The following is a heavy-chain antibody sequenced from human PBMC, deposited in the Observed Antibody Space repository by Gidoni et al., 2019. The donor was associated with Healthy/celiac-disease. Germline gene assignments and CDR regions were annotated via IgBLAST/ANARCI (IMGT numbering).Heavy chain of an antibody. CDR3: ARRRYSSGWYAEYYFDY. CDR2: IYYSGST. V-gene: IGHV4-39*01. J-gene: IGHJ4*02. D-gene: IGHD6-19*01. Sequence: QLQLQESGPGLVKPSATLSLTCTVSGGSISSSSYYWGWIRQPPGKGLEWIGSIYYSGSTYYNPSLKSRVTISVDTSKNQFSLKLSSVTAADTAVYYCARRRYSSGWYAEYYFDYWGQGTLVTVSS. CDR1: GGSISSSSYY.